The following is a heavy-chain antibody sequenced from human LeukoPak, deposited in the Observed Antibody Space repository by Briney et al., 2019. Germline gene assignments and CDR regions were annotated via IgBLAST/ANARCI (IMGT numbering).Heavy chain of an antibody. J-gene: IGHJ3*02. Sequence: SETLSLTCTVSGGSISSSTNYYWAWIRQPPGKGPEWIGSIYYSGTTYYNPSLKSRVTISVDTSKNQFSLKLSSVTAADTAVYYCAKTLQRRRDDAFDIWGQGTMVTVSS. CDR1: GGSISSSTNYY. CDR2: IYYSGTT. D-gene: IGHD2-21*02. CDR3: AKTLQRRRDDAFDI. V-gene: IGHV4-39*01.